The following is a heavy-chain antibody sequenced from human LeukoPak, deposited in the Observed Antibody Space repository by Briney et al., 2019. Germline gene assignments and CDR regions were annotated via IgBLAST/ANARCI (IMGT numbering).Heavy chain of an antibody. CDR1: GFTFSSYA. CDR2: ISYDGSNK. J-gene: IGHJ5*02. Sequence: PGGSLRLSCAASGFTFSSYAMHWVRQAPGKGLEWVAVISYDGSNKYYADSVKGRFTISRDNSKNTLYLQMNSLRAEDTAVYYCAKGAVAAAATPWFDRWGQGALVTVSS. CDR3: AKGAVAAAATPWFDR. D-gene: IGHD2-15*01. V-gene: IGHV3-30*04.